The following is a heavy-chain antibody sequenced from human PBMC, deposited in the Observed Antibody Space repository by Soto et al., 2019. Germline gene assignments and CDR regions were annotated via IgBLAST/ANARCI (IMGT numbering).Heavy chain of an antibody. J-gene: IGHJ6*02. D-gene: IGHD3-3*01. CDR1: GFTFSNAW. Sequence: EVQLVESGGGLVKPGGSLRLSCVASGFTFSNAWMSWVRQAPGKGLEWVGRIKSETDGGTTDYAAPVKGRFTISRDDSKNTLYLQMNSLKTEDTAVYYCTTDWPLVFNDFWSGYYSGYYGMDVWGQGTTVTVSS. CDR2: IKSETDGGTT. V-gene: IGHV3-15*01. CDR3: TTDWPLVFNDFWSGYYSGYYGMDV.